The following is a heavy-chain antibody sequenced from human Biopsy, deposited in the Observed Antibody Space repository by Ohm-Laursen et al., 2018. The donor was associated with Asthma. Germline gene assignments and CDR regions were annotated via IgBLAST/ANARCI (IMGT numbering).Heavy chain of an antibody. CDR3: ARKAGSCTSRTCYSLDF. D-gene: IGHD2-2*01. CDR2: INSVFGTT. Sequence: ASVKVSCKSLGGTFNTYVIGWVRQAPGQGLEWMGGINSVFGTTTYPQKFQDRVTITADDSTSTVYMELSSLRSEGTAVYYCARKAGSCTSRTCYSLDFWGQGTLVTVSS. J-gene: IGHJ4*02. CDR1: GGTFNTYV. V-gene: IGHV1-69*13.